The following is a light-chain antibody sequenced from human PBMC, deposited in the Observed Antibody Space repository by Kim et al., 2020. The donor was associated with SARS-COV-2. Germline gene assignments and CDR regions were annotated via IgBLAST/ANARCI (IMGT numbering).Light chain of an antibody. CDR1: QTVSSI. J-gene: IGKJ5*01. V-gene: IGKV3-15*01. CDR3: QQYNNWPPET. CDR2: GAS. Sequence: PPGERASLSRRSSQTVSSILPWYQQNPGQAPRLLIYGASTRATDIPARFSGSESGTEFNLTISSLQFEDFAVYYCQQYNNWPPETFGQGTRLEIK.